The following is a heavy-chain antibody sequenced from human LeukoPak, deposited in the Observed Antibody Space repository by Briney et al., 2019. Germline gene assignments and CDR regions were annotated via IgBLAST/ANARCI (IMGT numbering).Heavy chain of an antibody. Sequence: GGSLRLSCEVSGFTFDNNDMHWVRQSTGKGLEWVSAIGSAGYTYYAESVRGRFTITRDTAKQSLYLQVNSLRVEDTAVYHCVRQPDSARYGFDYWGRGTQVTVSS. CDR1: GFTFDNND. CDR2: IGSAGYT. J-gene: IGHJ4*02. V-gene: IGHV3-13*04. CDR3: VRQPDSARYGFDY. D-gene: IGHD1-14*01.